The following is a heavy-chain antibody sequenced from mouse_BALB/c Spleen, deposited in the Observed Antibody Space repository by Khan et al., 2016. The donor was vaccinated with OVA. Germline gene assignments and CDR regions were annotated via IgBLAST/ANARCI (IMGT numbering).Heavy chain of an antibody. D-gene: IGHD1-2*01. CDR3: ARTARIKY. CDR1: GYSITSGYG. Sequence: QLEESGPGLVKPSQSLYLTCTVTGYSITSGYGWNWIRQLPGNKQEWMGNITYSGSTNYNPSFKSRITITRDTSKNQFFLQLNSVTTEDTATYYCARTARIKYWGQGTTLTVSS. V-gene: IGHV3-1*02. J-gene: IGHJ2*01. CDR2: ITYSGST.